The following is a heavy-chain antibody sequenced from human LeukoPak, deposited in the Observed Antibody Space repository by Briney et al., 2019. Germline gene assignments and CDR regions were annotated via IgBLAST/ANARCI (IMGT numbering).Heavy chain of an antibody. Sequence: GGSLRLSCAASGFTFDEYGMTWVRQAPGKGLEWVSGINWNGGRTGYADSVKGRFTISRDNAKNSLYLQMNSLRAEDTALYYCAREGVKRAVAGTWFDPWGQGTLVTVSS. V-gene: IGHV3-20*04. J-gene: IGHJ5*02. CDR2: INWNGGRT. D-gene: IGHD6-19*01. CDR3: AREGVKRAVAGTWFDP. CDR1: GFTFDEYG.